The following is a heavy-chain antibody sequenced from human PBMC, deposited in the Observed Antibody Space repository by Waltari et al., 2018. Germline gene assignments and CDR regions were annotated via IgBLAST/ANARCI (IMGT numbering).Heavy chain of an antibody. V-gene: IGHV4-34*01. CDR3: AREDDAGTDYFDY. Sequence: QVQLQQWGAGLLKPSETLSLTCAVYGGSFSGYYWSWIRQPPGKGLEWIGEINHSGSTTYNPSLKSRVTISVDTSKNQFSLKLSSVTAADTAVYYCAREDDAGTDYFDYWGQGTLVTVSS. J-gene: IGHJ4*02. CDR1: GGSFSGYY. CDR2: INHSGST. D-gene: IGHD1-1*01.